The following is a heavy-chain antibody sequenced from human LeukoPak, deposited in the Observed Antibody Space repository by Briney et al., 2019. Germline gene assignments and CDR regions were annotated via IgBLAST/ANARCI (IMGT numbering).Heavy chain of an antibody. J-gene: IGHJ4*02. V-gene: IGHV4-34*01. Sequence: KASETLSLTCEVNGGSFDGYHWTWIRQSPGKGLEWIGSIYYSGTNYYNPSLKSRVIISVDTSKNQFSLNLSSVTAADSAVYYCAYSSSKFFYFDDWGQGTLVTVSS. D-gene: IGHD6-13*01. CDR2: IYYSGTN. CDR1: GGSFDGYH. CDR3: AYSSSKFFYFDD.